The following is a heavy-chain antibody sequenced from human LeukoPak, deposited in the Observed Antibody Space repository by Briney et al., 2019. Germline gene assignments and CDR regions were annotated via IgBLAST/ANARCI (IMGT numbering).Heavy chain of an antibody. D-gene: IGHD4-17*01. V-gene: IGHV1-2*02. J-gene: IGHJ3*02. CDR2: INPNSGGT. Sequence: GASVKVPCKASGYTFTGYYMHWVRQAPGQGLEWMGWINPNSGGTNYAQKFQGRVTMTRDTSISTAYMELSRLRSDDTAVYYCASPATTVTTGAAFDIWGQGTMVTVSS. CDR1: GYTFTGYY. CDR3: ASPATTVTTGAAFDI.